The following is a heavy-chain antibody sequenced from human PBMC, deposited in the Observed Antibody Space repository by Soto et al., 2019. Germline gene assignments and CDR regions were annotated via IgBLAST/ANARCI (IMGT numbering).Heavy chain of an antibody. D-gene: IGHD3-3*01. CDR2: ISYDGSNK. V-gene: IGHV3-30-3*01. J-gene: IGHJ6*02. CDR1: GFTFSSYA. CDR3: ARDLSMERFLEWLFSRSYGMDV. Sequence: PGGSLRLSCAASGFTFSSYAMHWVRQAPGKGLEWVAVISYDGSNKYYADSVKGRFTISRDNSKNTLYLQMNSLRAEDTAVYYCARDLSMERFLEWLFSRSYGMDVWGQGTTVTVSS.